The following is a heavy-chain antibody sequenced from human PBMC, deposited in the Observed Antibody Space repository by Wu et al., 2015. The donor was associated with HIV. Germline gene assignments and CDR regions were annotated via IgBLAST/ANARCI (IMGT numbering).Heavy chain of an antibody. CDR3: ARDGGRFGELLPPXWYFDY. J-gene: IGHJ4*02. CDR2: ISVYKGDT. V-gene: IGHV1-18*01. D-gene: IGHD3-10*01. CDR1: GGTFSSHS. Sequence: QVQLVQSGAEVKKPGSSVKLSCKASGGTFSSHSINWMRQAPGERLEWMGWISVYKGDTKYAQNLQGRVTLTTDTSTNTAYMELRSLRSDDTAVYYCARDGGRFGELLPPXWYFDYWGQGTLVTVSS.